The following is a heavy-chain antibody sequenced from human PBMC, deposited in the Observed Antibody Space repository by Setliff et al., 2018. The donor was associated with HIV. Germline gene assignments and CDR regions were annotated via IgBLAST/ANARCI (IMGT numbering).Heavy chain of an antibody. V-gene: IGHV3-21*01. D-gene: IGHD6-19*01. CDR1: GFTFSSYS. Sequence: PGGSLRLSCAASGFTFSSYSMNWVRQAPGKGLEWVSSISSSSSYIYYADSVKGRFTISRDNAKNSLYLQMNSLRAEDTAVYYCATYSSGWYPLDYWGQGTLVTVSS. CDR3: ATYSSGWYPLDY. CDR2: ISSSSSYI. J-gene: IGHJ4*02.